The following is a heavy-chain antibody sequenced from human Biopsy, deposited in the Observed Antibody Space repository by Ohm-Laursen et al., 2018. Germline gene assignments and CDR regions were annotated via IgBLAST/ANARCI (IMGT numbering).Heavy chain of an antibody. Sequence: GSLRLSCAASGFTFSDYQMSWIRQTQGKGLEWVSHISSGGSTIFHADSVKGRFTISRDDAKGSLYLQMTNLRAEDTAVYYCGRSYGIMAAPVHLWGQGTLVTVSS. CDR2: ISSGGSTI. CDR3: GRSYGIMAAPVHL. CDR1: GFTFSDYQ. D-gene: IGHD3-16*01. J-gene: IGHJ4*01. V-gene: IGHV3-11*01.